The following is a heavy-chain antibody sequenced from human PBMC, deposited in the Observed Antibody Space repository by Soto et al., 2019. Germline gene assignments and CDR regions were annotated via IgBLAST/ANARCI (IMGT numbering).Heavy chain of an antibody. J-gene: IGHJ4*02. CDR2: ISGSGGYI. D-gene: IGHD6-13*01. V-gene: IGHV3-21*01. Sequence: GGSLRLSCEGSGFTFSSYSMNWVRQAPGKGLEWVSSISGSGGYIYYADSVKGRFTISRDNAKNSLYLQMTSLRDEDTALYYCARDRQSTPWYAADYWGQGSLVTVS. CDR1: GFTFSSYS. CDR3: ARDRQSTPWYAADY.